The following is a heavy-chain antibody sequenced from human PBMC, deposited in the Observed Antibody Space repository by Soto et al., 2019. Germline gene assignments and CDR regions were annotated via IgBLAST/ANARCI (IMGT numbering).Heavy chain of an antibody. J-gene: IGHJ4*02. CDR2: IHPNSGGT. Sequence: QVQLVQSGAEVRKPGASVKVSCKASGYTFSDYYIHWVRQAPGQGLEWMGWIHPNSGGTKYAPKFQGGVPMTRDTSLTTAYMELSRLRSGDTAVYYCAREPATAKPEGVDFWGQGTLVTVSS. CDR1: GYTFSDYY. CDR3: AREPATAKPEGVDF. V-gene: IGHV1-2*02. D-gene: IGHD1-1*01.